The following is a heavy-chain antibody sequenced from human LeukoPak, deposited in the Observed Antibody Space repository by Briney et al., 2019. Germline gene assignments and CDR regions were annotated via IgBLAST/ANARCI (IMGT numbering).Heavy chain of an antibody. V-gene: IGHV1-3*01. Sequence: ASVKVSCKASGYIFSSYAIHWVRQAPGQRLEWMGWINAATDKTRYSQQFQGRVTMTTDTSTSTAYMELRSLRSEDTAVHYCARDLGGTNYYYYGMDVWGQGTTVTVSS. D-gene: IGHD1-14*01. J-gene: IGHJ6*02. CDR3: ARDLGGTNYYYYGMDV. CDR1: GYIFSSYA. CDR2: INAATDKT.